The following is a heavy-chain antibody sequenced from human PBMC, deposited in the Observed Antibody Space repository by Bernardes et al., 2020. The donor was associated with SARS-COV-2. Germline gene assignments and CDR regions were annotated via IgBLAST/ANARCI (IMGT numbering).Heavy chain of an antibody. CDR3: ARDVGGAAGY. CDR2: INEGGSIT. V-gene: IGHV3-74*01. J-gene: IGHJ4*02. Sequence: LRLSCAVSGLTFRSYWMHWVRQVPGKGLVWVSRINEGGSITTYADSVKGRFTISRDNAKNTLYLQMNSLRAEDTAVYYCARDVGGAAGYWGQGTLVTVSS. CDR1: GLTFRSYW. D-gene: IGHD2-15*01.